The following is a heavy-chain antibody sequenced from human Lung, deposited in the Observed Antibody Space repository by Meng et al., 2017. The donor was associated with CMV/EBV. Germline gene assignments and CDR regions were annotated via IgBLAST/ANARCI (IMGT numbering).Heavy chain of an antibody. CDR2: ISTNTGTA. D-gene: IGHD2/OR15-2a*01. J-gene: IGHJ5*02. Sequence: VQREQCGSELKKPGASVKVSCKASGYSVSTYTIKWVRQAHGRGLEWMGWISTNTGTATYPKGFTGRFVFSLDTSVSTAYLQISSLKAEDTYVYYCARGGNFDPWGQGTLVTVSS. CDR1: GYSVSTYT. V-gene: IGHV7-4-1*02. CDR3: ARGGNFDP.